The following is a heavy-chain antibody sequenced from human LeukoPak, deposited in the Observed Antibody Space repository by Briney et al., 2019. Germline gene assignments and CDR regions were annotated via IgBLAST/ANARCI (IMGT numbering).Heavy chain of an antibody. D-gene: IGHD3-10*01. Sequence: PGRSLRLSCAASGFSFNSYGMHWVRQAPGKGLEWVALIWYDGGNKYYAESVKGRFTISRDNSKNTVYLQMDSLRAEDMAVYHCARANYYSSGNYYGFDYWGQGVLVTVSS. J-gene: IGHJ4*02. CDR3: ARANYYSSGNYYGFDY. V-gene: IGHV3-33*01. CDR1: GFSFNSYG. CDR2: IWYDGGNK.